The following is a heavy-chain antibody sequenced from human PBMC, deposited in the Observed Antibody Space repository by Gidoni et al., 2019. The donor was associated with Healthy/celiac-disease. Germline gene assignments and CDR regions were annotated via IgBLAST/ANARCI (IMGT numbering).Heavy chain of an antibody. CDR3: ARDPFTYDFWSGYPYYFDY. J-gene: IGHJ4*02. CDR2: INTNTGNP. Sequence: QVQLVQSGSELKKPGASVKVSCKASGYTFTRYAMNWVRQAPGQGLEWMGWINTNTGNPTYAQGFTGRFVFSLDTSVSTAYLQISSLKAEDTAVYYCARDPFTYDFWSGYPYYFDYWGQGTLVTVSS. CDR1: GYTFTRYA. D-gene: IGHD3-3*01. V-gene: IGHV7-4-1*02.